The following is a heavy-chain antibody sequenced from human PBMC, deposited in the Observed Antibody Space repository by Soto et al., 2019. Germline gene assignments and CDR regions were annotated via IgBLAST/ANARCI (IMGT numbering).Heavy chain of an antibody. V-gene: IGHV1-18*01. Sequence: SVKVSFKASGYTFSNYGISLLRHGPVQLLEWMGWISGYNGNTHYEEKVQDRIKMTTDTSTSTTYLELRSLRSDDTAVYFCARDPGFGFGYSYAFAMDVWGQGTTVTVSS. CDR2: ISGYNGNT. J-gene: IGHJ6*02. CDR3: ARDPGFGFGYSYAFAMDV. CDR1: GYTFSNYG. D-gene: IGHD5-18*01.